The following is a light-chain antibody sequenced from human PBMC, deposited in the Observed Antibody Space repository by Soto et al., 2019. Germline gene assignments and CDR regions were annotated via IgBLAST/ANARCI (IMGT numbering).Light chain of an antibody. CDR2: DAS. J-gene: IGKJ5*01. CDR1: QDISNY. Sequence: DIQMTQSPSALTASVGDRVTITCQASQDISNYLNWYQQKPGKAPKLLIYDASNLETGVPSRFSGSGSGTDSTFTISSLQPEDIATYYCQLYDTLLPITFGQGTRLEIK. V-gene: IGKV1-33*01. CDR3: QLYDTLLPIT.